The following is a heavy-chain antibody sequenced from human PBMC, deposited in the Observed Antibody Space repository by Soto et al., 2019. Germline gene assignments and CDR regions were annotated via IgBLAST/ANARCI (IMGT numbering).Heavy chain of an antibody. V-gene: IGHV1-69*13. CDR3: GGIAAAGHYYYYGMDV. CDR1: GGTFSSYA. D-gene: IGHD6-13*01. Sequence: SVKVSCNASGGTFSSYAISWVRQAPGQGLEWMGGIIPIFGTANYAQKFQGRVAITADESTSTAYMELSSLRSEDTAVYYCGGIAAAGHYYYYGMDVWGQGTTVTVSS. J-gene: IGHJ6*02. CDR2: IIPIFGTA.